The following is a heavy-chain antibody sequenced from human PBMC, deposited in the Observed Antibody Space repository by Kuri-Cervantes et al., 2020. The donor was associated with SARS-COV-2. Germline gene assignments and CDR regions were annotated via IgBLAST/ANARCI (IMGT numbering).Heavy chain of an antibody. CDR3: ARQMMSSITIFGVVITRNWFDP. CDR2: IYYSGST. V-gene: IGHV4-39*01. CDR1: GGPFSGYY. D-gene: IGHD3-3*01. J-gene: IGHJ5*02. Sequence: SETLSLTCAVYGGPFSGYYWGWIRQPPGKGLEWIGSIYYSGSTYYNPSLKSRVTISVDTSKNQFSLKLSSVTAADTAVYYCARQMMSSITIFGVVITRNWFDPWGQGTLVTVSS.